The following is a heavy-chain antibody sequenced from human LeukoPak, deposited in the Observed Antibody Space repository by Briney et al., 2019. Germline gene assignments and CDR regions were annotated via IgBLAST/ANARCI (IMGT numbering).Heavy chain of an antibody. J-gene: IGHJ4*02. V-gene: IGHV4-38-2*02. Sequence: SETLSLTCTVSGSSITSGYYWGWIRQSPGKGLEWIGTVYRSTSTCYNPSLESRVSISVDTSKNQFSLKLNSVTAADTAVYYCARDSDYWGQGTLVTVSS. CDR1: GSSITSGYY. CDR2: VYRSTST. CDR3: ARDSDY.